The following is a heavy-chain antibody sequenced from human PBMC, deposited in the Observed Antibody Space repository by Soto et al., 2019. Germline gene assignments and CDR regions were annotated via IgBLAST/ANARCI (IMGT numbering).Heavy chain of an antibody. V-gene: IGHV3-33*01. CDR2: IWYDGSNK. Sequence: QVQLVESGGGVVQPGRSLRLSCAASGFTFSSYGMHWVRQAPGKGLEWVAVIWYDGSNKYYADSVKGRFTISRDNSRNTLYLQMHSLRAEDTAVYYCAREYYYDSSGYTPGGFYYYYGMDVWGNGNTFTVSS. CDR1: GFTFSSYG. CDR3: AREYYYDSSGYTPGGFYYYYGMDV. J-gene: IGHJ6*04. D-gene: IGHD3-22*01.